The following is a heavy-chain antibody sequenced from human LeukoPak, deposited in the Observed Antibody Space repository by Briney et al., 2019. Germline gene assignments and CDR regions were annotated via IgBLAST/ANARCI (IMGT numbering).Heavy chain of an antibody. V-gene: IGHV4-34*01. Sequence: SETLSLTCAVYGGSFSGYYWSWIRQPPGKGLEWIGEINHSGSTNYNPSLKSRVTISVDTSKNLFSLKLSSVTAADTAVYYCARGPWSPGWFDPWGQGTLVTVSS. CDR3: ARGPWSPGWFDP. CDR2: INHSGST. D-gene: IGHD1-26*01. J-gene: IGHJ5*02. CDR1: GGSFSGYY.